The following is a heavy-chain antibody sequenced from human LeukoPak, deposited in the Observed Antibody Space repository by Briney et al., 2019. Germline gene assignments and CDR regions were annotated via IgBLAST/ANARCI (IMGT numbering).Heavy chain of an antibody. CDR3: TTSGWFDH. CDR2: IKSESDGGTT. V-gene: IGHV3-15*01. D-gene: IGHD1-26*01. CDR1: GFTFSSYE. Sequence: PGGSLRLSCAASGFTFSSYEMNWVRQAPGKGLEWVGRIKSESDGGTTDYAAPVKGRFTISRDDSKNTLFLQMNSLQTEDTAVYYCTTSGWFDHWGQGTLVTVSS. J-gene: IGHJ5*02.